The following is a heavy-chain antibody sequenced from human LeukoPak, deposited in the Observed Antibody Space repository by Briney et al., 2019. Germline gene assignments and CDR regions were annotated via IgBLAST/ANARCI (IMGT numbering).Heavy chain of an antibody. CDR3: ARDLVVVVPAASPSDAFDI. J-gene: IGHJ3*02. D-gene: IGHD2-2*01. CDR2: INPNSGGT. V-gene: IGHV1-2*06. CDR1: GYTFTGYY. Sequence: GASVKASCKASGYTFTGYYMHWVRQAPGQGLEWMGRINPNSGGTNYAQKFQGRVTMTRDTSISTAYMELSRLRSDDTAVYYCARDLVVVVPAASPSDAFDIWGQGTMVTVSS.